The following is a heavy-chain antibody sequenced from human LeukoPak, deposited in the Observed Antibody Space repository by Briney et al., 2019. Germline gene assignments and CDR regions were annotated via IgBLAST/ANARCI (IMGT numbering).Heavy chain of an antibody. V-gene: IGHV4-31*03. CDR1: GGSICSSGYY. D-gene: IGHD4-23*01. J-gene: IGHJ4*02. CDR2: IYYSGTT. Sequence: SETLSLTCNVSGGSICSSGYYWSWIRQHPEKGLEWIGYIYYSGTTYYNPPLKSRVTIAADTSKNQFSLRLSSGTAADTAVYYCARGDIGGPPGYWGQGTLVTVSS. CDR3: ARGDIGGPPGY.